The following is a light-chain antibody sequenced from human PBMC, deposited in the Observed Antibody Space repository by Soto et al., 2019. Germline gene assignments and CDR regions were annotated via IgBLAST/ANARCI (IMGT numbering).Light chain of an antibody. CDR2: DVT. CDR1: SSDVGGYSY. J-gene: IGLJ1*01. V-gene: IGLV2-11*01. Sequence: QSALTQPRSVSGSPGQSVTISCTGTSSDVGGYSYVSWYQQHPGKAPKLMIYDVTTRPSGIPDRFSGSKSGNTASLTISGXXXXXXXXYYCFSYAGSYTFVFGTGTKLTV. CDR3: FSYAGSYTFV.